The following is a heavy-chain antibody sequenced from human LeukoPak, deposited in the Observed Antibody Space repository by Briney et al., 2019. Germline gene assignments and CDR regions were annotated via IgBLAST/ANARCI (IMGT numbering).Heavy chain of an antibody. V-gene: IGHV1-69*13. CDR1: GGTFSSYA. Sequence: SVKVSCKASGGTFSSYAISWVRQAPGQGLEWMGGIIPIFGTANYAQKFQGRVTITADESTSTAYMELSSLRSEDTAVYYCARSQGGTEGENDAFDIWGPGTMVTVSS. J-gene: IGHJ3*02. CDR3: ARSQGGTEGENDAFDI. CDR2: IIPIFGTA. D-gene: IGHD1-14*01.